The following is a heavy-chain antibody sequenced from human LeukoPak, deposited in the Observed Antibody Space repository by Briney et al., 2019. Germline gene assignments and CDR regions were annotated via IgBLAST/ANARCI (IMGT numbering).Heavy chain of an antibody. D-gene: IGHD2-21*02. Sequence: GESLKISCKGSGYSFTSYWIGWVRQMPGKGLEWMGIIYPGDSDTRYSPSFQGQVTISADKSISTAYLQWSSLKASDTAMYYCARRPYCGGDCYPPENWFDPWGQGTLVTVSS. CDR1: GYSFTSYW. J-gene: IGHJ5*02. CDR2: IYPGDSDT. CDR3: ARRPYCGGDCYPPENWFDP. V-gene: IGHV5-51*01.